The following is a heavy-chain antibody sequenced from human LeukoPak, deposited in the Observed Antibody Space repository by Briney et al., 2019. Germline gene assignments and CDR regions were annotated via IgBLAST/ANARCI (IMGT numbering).Heavy chain of an antibody. J-gene: IGHJ4*02. CDR2: IRYDGSSK. CDR1: GLTFSSYG. CDR3: AREKTYYDILTGYYNVAFYY. V-gene: IGHV3-30*02. D-gene: IGHD3-9*01. Sequence: RGSLRLSCAASGLTFSSYGMSWVRQAPGKGPGWVGFIRYDGSSKYYADAVTGRFTISRDNSKNTPYLQMNSLRAEDTAVYYRAREKTYYDILTGYYNVAFYYCGQGTLVTVSS.